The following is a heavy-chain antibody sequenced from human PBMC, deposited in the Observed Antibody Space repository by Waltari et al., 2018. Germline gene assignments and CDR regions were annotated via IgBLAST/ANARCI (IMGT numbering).Heavy chain of an antibody. V-gene: IGHV3-48*03. J-gene: IGHJ4*02. Sequence: EVQLVESGGTLAQPGGSLRLSCVAAGSPSRDYEITWVRQVPGMGLDWVSYICISGSTIYYADSVRVRFTISRDNAKNSLYLEMRSLRAEDTALYYCARDGGAYCNGGNCSPFEQWGQGTLVTVSS. D-gene: IGHD2-15*01. CDR3: ARDGGAYCNGGNCSPFEQ. CDR1: GSPSRDYE. CDR2: ICISGSTI.